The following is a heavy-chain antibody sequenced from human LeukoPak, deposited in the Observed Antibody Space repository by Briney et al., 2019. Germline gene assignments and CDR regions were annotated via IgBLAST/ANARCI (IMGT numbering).Heavy chain of an antibody. CDR3: ARSPRVAAAGTVDWFDP. V-gene: IGHV4-39*07. CDR1: GGSISSTSYH. D-gene: IGHD6-13*01. CDR2: VYYTGSA. J-gene: IGHJ5*02. Sequence: SEALSLTCTVSGGSISSTSYHWAWIRQPPGKGLEWIATVYYTGSAYYNPSLKSRVTISVDTSKSQFSLKLSSVTAADTAVYYCARSPRVAAAGTVDWFDPWGQGTLVTVSS.